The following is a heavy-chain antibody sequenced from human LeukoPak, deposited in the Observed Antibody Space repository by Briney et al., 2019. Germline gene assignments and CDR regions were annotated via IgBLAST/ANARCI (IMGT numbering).Heavy chain of an antibody. CDR1: GFTFSDYY. V-gene: IGHV3-11*01. CDR3: ARVPSSSWYGYYYYYYDMDV. Sequence: PGGSLRLSCAASGFTFSDYYMSWIRQAPGKGLEWVSYISSGGITIYYADSVKGRFTISRDNAKNSLYLQMNSLRAEDTAVYYCARVPSSSWYGYYYYYYDMDVWGQGTTVTVSS. D-gene: IGHD6-13*01. CDR2: ISSGGITI. J-gene: IGHJ6*02.